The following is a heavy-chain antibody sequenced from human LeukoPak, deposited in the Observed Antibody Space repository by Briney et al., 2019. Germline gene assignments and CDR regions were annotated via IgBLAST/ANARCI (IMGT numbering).Heavy chain of an antibody. V-gene: IGHV4-34*01. D-gene: IGHD6-13*01. CDR3: ARRIAAAGTRWGLYYFDY. J-gene: IGHJ4*02. Sequence: SETLSLTCAVYGGSFSGYYWSWIRQPPGKGLEWIGEINHSGSTNYNPSLKSRVTISVDTSKNQFSLKLSSVTAADTAVYYCARRIAAAGTRWGLYYFDYWGQGTLVTVSS. CDR2: INHSGST. CDR1: GGSFSGYY.